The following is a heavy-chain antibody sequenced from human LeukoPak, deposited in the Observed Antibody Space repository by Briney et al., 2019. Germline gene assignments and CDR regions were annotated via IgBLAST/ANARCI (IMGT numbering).Heavy chain of an antibody. CDR1: GFSFSSYW. D-gene: IGHD1-26*01. CDR2: TNQDGSDK. CDR3: ARDDIVGATGYYYYMDV. V-gene: IGHV3-7*01. Sequence: PGGSLRLSCAASGFSFSSYWMSWVRQAPGKGLEWVANTNQDGSDKHYVDSVKGRISISRDNAKSSLYLQMNSLRAEDTAVYYCARDDIVGATGYYYYMDVWGKGTTVTVSS. J-gene: IGHJ6*03.